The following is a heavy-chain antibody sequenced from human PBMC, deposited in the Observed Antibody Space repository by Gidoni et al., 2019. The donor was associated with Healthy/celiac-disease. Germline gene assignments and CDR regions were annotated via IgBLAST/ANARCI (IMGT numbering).Heavy chain of an antibody. V-gene: IGHV3-30*01. Sequence: QVQLVESGGGVVQPGRSLRLSCAASGFTFSSYAMHWVRQAPGKGLEWVAVISYDGSNKYYADSVKGRFTISRDNSKNTLYLQMNSLRAEDTAVYYCARDGAPATYYYDSSGYFGIYYFDYWGQGTLVTVSS. CDR3: ARDGAPATYYYDSSGYFGIYYFDY. CDR1: GFTFSSYA. CDR2: ISYDGSNK. J-gene: IGHJ4*02. D-gene: IGHD3-22*01.